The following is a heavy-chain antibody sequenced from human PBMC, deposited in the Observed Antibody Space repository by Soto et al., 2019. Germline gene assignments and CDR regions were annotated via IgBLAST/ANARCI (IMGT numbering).Heavy chain of an antibody. CDR1: VGTFSSYA. CDR2: IIPIFGTA. V-gene: IGHV1-69*06. J-gene: IGHJ6*02. D-gene: IGHD3-10*01. CDR3: ARDGDYYGSGSYYYGMDV. Sequence: SVTVSCKASVGTFSSYAISWVRQAPGQGLEWMGGIIPIFGTANYAQKFQGRVTITADKSTSTAYMELSSLRSEDTAVYYCARDGDYYGSGSYYYGMDVWGQGTTVTVSS.